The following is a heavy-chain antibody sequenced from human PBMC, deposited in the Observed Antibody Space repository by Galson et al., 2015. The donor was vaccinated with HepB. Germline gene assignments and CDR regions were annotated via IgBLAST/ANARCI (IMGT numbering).Heavy chain of an antibody. J-gene: IGHJ4*02. CDR1: GFTFRSYG. CDR2: ISHDGSNK. D-gene: IGHD3-22*01. V-gene: IGHV3-30*18. CDR3: AKGEYYYERSGYQY. Sequence: SLRLSGAASGFTFRSYGMHWVRQAPGKGLEWVAVISHDGSNKSYVDSVKGRFTISRDNSKNTLYLQMNSLRAEDTAVYYCAKGEYYYERSGYQYWGQGTLVTVSS.